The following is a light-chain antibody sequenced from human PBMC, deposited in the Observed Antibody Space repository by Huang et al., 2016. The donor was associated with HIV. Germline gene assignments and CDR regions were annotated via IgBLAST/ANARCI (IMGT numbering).Light chain of an antibody. CDR3: QQYNNWPGT. Sequence: EMVMPQSPATLSVSPGETATLSCRTNQAVRGNLAWYQQNPVQAPRLLIYDTFTRATGIPVRFIGSGSGTEFTLTISSLQSEDSAVYYCQQYNNWPGTFGQGTKLEIK. CDR1: QAVRGN. J-gene: IGKJ2*01. CDR2: DTF. V-gene: IGKV3-15*01.